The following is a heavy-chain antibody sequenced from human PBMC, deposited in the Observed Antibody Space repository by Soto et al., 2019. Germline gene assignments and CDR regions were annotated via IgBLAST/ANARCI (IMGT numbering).Heavy chain of an antibody. D-gene: IGHD6-19*01. CDR2: ISGYNGNT. Sequence: QVQLVQSGAEVKKPGASVTVSCKTSGYTFSNYGINWVRQAPGQGLEWMGWISGYNGNTNYAQTVQGRVTMTTDTSTGTVYMELRSLKSDDPAIYYCSRFIMVGGWFDPNYYHGMEVWGQGTTVTVSS. CDR3: SRFIMVGGWFDPNYYHGMEV. CDR1: GYTFSNYG. V-gene: IGHV1-18*01. J-gene: IGHJ6*02.